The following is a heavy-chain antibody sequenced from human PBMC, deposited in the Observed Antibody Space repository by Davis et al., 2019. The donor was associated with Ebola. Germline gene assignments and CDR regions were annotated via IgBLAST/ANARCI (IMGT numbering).Heavy chain of an antibody. CDR1: GASISSYY. CDR3: ARGRLLEWPPTFYGLDV. CDR2: IYNTAST. V-gene: IGHV4-59*01. Sequence: SETLSLTCSVSGASISSYYWSWIRQAPGKGLEWIAFIYNTASTNQNPSLQSRVTISIDTPNKQISLKLSSVTAADTAVYYCARGRLLEWPPTFYGLDVWGKGTTVIVSS. D-gene: IGHD3-3*01. J-gene: IGHJ6*04.